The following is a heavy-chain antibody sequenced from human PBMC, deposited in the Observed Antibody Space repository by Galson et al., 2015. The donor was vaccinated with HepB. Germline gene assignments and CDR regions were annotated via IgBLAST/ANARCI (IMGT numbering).Heavy chain of an antibody. D-gene: IGHD3-10*01. CDR3: VKFAGDGSGTAFDY. CDR1: GFTFSSYA. V-gene: IGHV3-64D*06. J-gene: IGHJ4*02. Sequence: SLRLSCAASGFTFSSYAMHWVRQAPGKGLEYVSAISSNGGSTYYTDSVKGRFTISRDNSKNTLYLQMSSLRAEDTAVYYCVKFAGDGSGTAFDYWGQGTLVTVSS. CDR2: ISSNGGST.